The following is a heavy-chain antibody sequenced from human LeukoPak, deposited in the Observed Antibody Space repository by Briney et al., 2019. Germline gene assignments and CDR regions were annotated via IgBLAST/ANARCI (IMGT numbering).Heavy chain of an antibody. J-gene: IGHJ6*03. Sequence: SETLSLTCTVSGGSISSYYWSWIRPPAGKGLEWIGRIYTSGSTNYNPSLKSRVTMSVDTSKNQFSLKLSSVTAADTAVYYCARDGSSHCSSTSCASTGYYYYYYMDVWGKGTTVTVSS. V-gene: IGHV4-4*07. CDR1: GGSISSYY. CDR3: ARDGSSHCSSTSCASTGYYYYYYMDV. CDR2: IYTSGST. D-gene: IGHD2-2*01.